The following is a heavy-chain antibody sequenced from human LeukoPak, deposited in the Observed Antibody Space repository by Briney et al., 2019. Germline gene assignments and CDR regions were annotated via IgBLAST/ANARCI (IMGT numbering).Heavy chain of an antibody. CDR1: GGSISSHY. CDR3: ARINSGWYFDY. J-gene: IGHJ4*02. V-gene: IGHV4-59*11. D-gene: IGHD6-19*01. CDR2: IYYSGNT. Sequence: SETLSLTCIVSGGSISSHYWTWIRQPPGRGLEYIGYIYYSGNTNYNPSLKSRVTISVDRSKNQFSLKLTSVTAEDTAVYYCARINSGWYFDYWGQGTLVTVSS.